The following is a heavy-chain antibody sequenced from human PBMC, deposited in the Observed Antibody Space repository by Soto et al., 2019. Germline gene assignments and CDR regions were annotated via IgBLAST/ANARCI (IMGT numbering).Heavy chain of an antibody. CDR1: GFTFREEW. J-gene: IGHJ1*01. CDR3: TRGNYVAFHH. D-gene: IGHD1-7*01. Sequence: EVQLVESGGVLIEAGGSLTLSCGAFGFTFREEWMSWVRQPPGEGLDWGGCIKNQPNGETRESTGLVKGRCTISRPDSESRLYLHMNNLKTDDTAVYYCTRGNYVAFHHWGQGTLVTVSS. CDR2: IKNQPNGETR. V-gene: IGHV3-15*07.